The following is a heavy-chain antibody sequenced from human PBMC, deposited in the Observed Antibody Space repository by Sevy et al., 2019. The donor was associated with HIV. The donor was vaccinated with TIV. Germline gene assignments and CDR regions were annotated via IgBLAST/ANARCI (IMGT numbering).Heavy chain of an antibody. J-gene: IGHJ5*02. CDR3: TRAPPVRSGDDSLNWFDP. D-gene: IGHD5-12*01. CDR2: IYYTGST. CDR1: GGSISAYY. V-gene: IGHV4-59*01. Sequence: SETLSLTCTVSGGSISAYYWSWIRQPPGKALEYIGYIYYTGSTNYNPSLKNRVTISVDTSKNQFSLKLSSVTAADMAVYYCTRAPPVRSGDDSLNWFDPWGQGTLVTVSS.